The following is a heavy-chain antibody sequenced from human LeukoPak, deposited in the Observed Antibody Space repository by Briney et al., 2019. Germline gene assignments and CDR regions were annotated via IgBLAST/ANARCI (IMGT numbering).Heavy chain of an antibody. CDR2: ISSSSSYI. V-gene: IGHV3-21*01. Sequence: GGSLTLSCAASGFTFSSYSMNWVRQAPGKGLEWVSSISSSSSYIYYADSVKGRFTISRDNAKNSLYLQMNSLRAEDTAVYYCARNDILTGYYYYFDYWGQGTLVTVSS. D-gene: IGHD3-9*01. J-gene: IGHJ4*02. CDR3: ARNDILTGYYYYFDY. CDR1: GFTFSSYS.